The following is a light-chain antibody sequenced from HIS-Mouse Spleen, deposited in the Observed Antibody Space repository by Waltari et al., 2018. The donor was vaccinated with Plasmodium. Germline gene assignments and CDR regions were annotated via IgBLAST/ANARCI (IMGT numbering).Light chain of an antibody. CDR1: QGISSY. Sequence: AIWMTQSPSLLSASTGDRVTISCRMSQGISSYLAWDQQKPGKAPKLLIYKASSLESGGPARFSGSGSGTEFTLTISSLQPDDFATYDGQQYNSYQFGQGTKVEIK. V-gene: IGKV1D-8*02. J-gene: IGKJ1*01. CDR2: KAS. CDR3: QQYNSYQ.